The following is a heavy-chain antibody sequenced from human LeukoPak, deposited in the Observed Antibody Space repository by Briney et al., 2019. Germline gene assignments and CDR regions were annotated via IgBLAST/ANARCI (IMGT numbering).Heavy chain of an antibody. CDR3: AKGRIGSYAYDY. CDR2: INTDGGST. D-gene: IGHD1-26*01. J-gene: IGHJ4*02. V-gene: IGHV3-74*01. CDR1: GFTFGSYW. Sequence: GSLRPSCAASGFTFGSYWMHWVRQAPGKGLVWVSRINTDGGSTTYADSVKGRFTISRDNAKNTLYLQMNSLRAEDTAIYYCAKGRIGSYAYDYRGQGTLVTVSS.